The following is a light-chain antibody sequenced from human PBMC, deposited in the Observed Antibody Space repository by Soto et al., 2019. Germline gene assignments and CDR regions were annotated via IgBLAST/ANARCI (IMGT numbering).Light chain of an antibody. CDR1: QSVTSNY. J-gene: IGKJ5*01. CDR2: DAS. Sequence: EIVLTQSPATLSLSPGERATLYCRASQSVTSNYLAWYQQRPGQAPRLLIYDASNRATGIPARFSGSGSGTDFTLTISSLEPEDFAVYYCQQRSNWITFGQGTRLEI. V-gene: IGKV3D-20*02. CDR3: QQRSNWIT.